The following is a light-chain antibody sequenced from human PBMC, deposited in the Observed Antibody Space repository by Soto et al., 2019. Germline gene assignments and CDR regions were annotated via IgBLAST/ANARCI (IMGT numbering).Light chain of an antibody. CDR3: QQFNTSPWT. CDR2: GAS. V-gene: IGKV3-20*01. Sequence: IVLTQSPGTLSLSPGERATLSCRASQSVSSTYLAWYQQKPGQAPRLLIYGASNRATGVPDRFSGSGSGTDFTLTISRLEPEDFAVYYCQQFNTSPWTFGQGTEVEIK. J-gene: IGKJ1*01. CDR1: QSVSSTY.